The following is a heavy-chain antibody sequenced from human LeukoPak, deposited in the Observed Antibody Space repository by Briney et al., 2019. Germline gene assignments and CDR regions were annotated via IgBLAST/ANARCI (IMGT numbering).Heavy chain of an antibody. CDR2: IKSKVDGETT. CDR1: RFTFSNAW. D-gene: IGHD4/OR15-4a*01. V-gene: IGHV3-15*01. Sequence: PGGSLRLSCAASRFTFSNAWMNWVRQAPGKGLEWVGRIKSKVDGETTDYAAPVKGRFTISRDDSNNMVYLQMNSLKIEDTAVYYCAIDEPNYAPYDFGYWGQGTLVTVSS. CDR3: AIDEPNYAPYDFGY. J-gene: IGHJ4*02.